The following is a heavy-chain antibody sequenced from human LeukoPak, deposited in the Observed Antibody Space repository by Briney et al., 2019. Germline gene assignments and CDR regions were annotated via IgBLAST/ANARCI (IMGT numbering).Heavy chain of an antibody. V-gene: IGHV3-21*01. J-gene: IGHJ3*02. Sequence: PGGSLRLSCAASGFTFTSYNMNWVRQAPGKGLEWVSSISSSTTYIYYADSVKGRFTISRDNAKNSLYLQMDSLRAEDTAMYYCARAGALDIWGQGTMVTVSS. CDR3: ARAGALDI. CDR1: GFTFTSYN. CDR2: ISSSTTYI.